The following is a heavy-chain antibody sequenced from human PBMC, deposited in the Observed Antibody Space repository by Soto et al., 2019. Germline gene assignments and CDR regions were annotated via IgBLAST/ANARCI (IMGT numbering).Heavy chain of an antibody. CDR2: IIPIFGTA. J-gene: IGHJ3*02. V-gene: IGHV1-69*01. Sequence: QVQLVQSGAEVKKPGSSVKVSCKASGGTFSSYAISWVRQAPGQGLEWMGGIIPIFGTANYAQKFQGRVTITADESTSTAYMELSSLRSEDTVVYYCAREYYYGSGSHDAFDIWGQGTMVTVSS. CDR3: AREYYYGSGSHDAFDI. D-gene: IGHD3-10*01. CDR1: GGTFSSYA.